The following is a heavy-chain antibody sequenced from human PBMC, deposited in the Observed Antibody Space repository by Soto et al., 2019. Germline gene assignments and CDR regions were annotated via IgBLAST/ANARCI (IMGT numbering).Heavy chain of an antibody. CDR3: ARGDVVPAAQDAFDI. V-gene: IGHV1-2*04. D-gene: IGHD2-2*01. Sequence: ASVKVSCKASGYTFTGYYMHWVRQAPGQGLEWMGWINTNSGGTNYAQKFQGWVTMTRDTSISTAYMELSRLRSDDTAVYYCARGDVVPAAQDAFDIWGQGTMVTVSS. J-gene: IGHJ3*02. CDR2: INTNSGGT. CDR1: GYTFTGYY.